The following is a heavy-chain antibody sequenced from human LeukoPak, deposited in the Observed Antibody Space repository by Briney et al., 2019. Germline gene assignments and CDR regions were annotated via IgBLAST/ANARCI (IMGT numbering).Heavy chain of an antibody. CDR1: GLTFSDYY. Sequence: GGSLRLSCAASGLTFSDYYMSWIRQAPGKGLECVSYISSSGSTIYYADSVKGRFTISRDNAKNSLYLQMNSLRADDTAVYYCAKDFRAKSGSGSYGWFDPWGQGTLVTVSS. V-gene: IGHV3-11*01. CDR3: AKDFRAKSGSGSYGWFDP. D-gene: IGHD3-10*01. J-gene: IGHJ5*02. CDR2: ISSSGSTI.